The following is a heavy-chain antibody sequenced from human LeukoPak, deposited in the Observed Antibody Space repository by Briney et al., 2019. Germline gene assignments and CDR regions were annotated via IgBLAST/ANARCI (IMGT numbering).Heavy chain of an antibody. J-gene: IGHJ6*04. CDR3: ARDRGYDILTGYYYYGMDV. D-gene: IGHD3-9*01. CDR2: IYYSGST. CDR1: GGSISSYY. Sequence: SETLSLTCTVSGGSISSYYWSWIRQPPGKGLEWIGYIYYSGSTNYNPSLKSRATISVDTSKNQFSLKLGSVTAADTAVYYCARDRGYDILTGYYYYGMDVWGKGTTVTVSS. V-gene: IGHV4-59*01.